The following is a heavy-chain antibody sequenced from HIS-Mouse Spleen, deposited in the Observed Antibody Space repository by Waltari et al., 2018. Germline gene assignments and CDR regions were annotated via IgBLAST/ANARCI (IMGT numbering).Heavy chain of an antibody. CDR2: IYYSGST. D-gene: IGHD6-13*01. CDR3: AREIPYSSSWYDWYFDL. J-gene: IGHJ2*01. CDR1: GGSLSSRSYS. V-gene: IGHV4-39*07. Sequence: QLQLQESGPGLVKPSETLSLTCTVSGGSLSSRSYSWGWIRQPPGKGLAWIGSIYYSGSTYYNPSLKSRVTISVDTSKNQFSLKLSSVTAADTAVYYCAREIPYSSSWYDWYFDLWGRGTLVTVSS.